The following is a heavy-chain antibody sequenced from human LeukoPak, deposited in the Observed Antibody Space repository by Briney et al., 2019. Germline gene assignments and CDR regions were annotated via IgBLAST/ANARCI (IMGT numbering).Heavy chain of an antibody. Sequence: PGRSLRLSCAASGFTFSTSTMHWVRQGPGQGLDGGAVILSDANNKYHADSVKGRFTISRDDSKNTVILQMDSLRTEDTAVYYCASGKLGGSGISSWGQGTLVTVSS. CDR3: ASGKLGGSGISS. J-gene: IGHJ5*02. CDR2: ILSDANNK. D-gene: IGHD6-13*01. V-gene: IGHV3-30-3*01. CDR1: GFTFSTST.